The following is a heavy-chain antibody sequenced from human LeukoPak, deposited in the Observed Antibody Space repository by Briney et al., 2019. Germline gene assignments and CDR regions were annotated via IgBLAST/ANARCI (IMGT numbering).Heavy chain of an antibody. CDR1: GYTFTSYY. CDR2: INPSGGST. V-gene: IGHV1-46*01. Sequence: GASVKVSCKASGYTFTSYYMHWVRQGPGQGLEWMGIINPSGGSTSYAQKFQGRVTMTRDTSTNTVYMELSSLRSEDTAVFYCVRGASSIAALNPFWYFDLWVRGPLVTVSS. D-gene: IGHD6-6*01. CDR3: VRGASSIAALNPFWYFDL. J-gene: IGHJ2*01.